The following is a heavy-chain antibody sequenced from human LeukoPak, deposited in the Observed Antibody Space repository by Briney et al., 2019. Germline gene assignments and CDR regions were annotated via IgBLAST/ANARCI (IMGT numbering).Heavy chain of an antibody. V-gene: IGHV1-69*05. CDR3: ARGMATIAWGVYYYYYYMDV. Sequence: SVKVSCKASGGTFSSYAISWVRQAPGQGLEWMGGIIPIFGTANYAQKLQGRVTITTDESTSTAYMELSSLRSEDTAVYYCARGMATIAWGVYYYYYYMDVWGKGTTVTVSS. J-gene: IGHJ6*03. CDR2: IIPIFGTA. CDR1: GGTFSSYA. D-gene: IGHD5-24*01.